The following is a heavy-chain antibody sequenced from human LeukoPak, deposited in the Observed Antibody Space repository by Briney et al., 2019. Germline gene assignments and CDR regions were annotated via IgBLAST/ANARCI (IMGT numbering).Heavy chain of an antibody. CDR3: ASEGWQVLDY. V-gene: IGHV3-74*01. CDR2: IYSDGSAT. J-gene: IGHJ4*02. D-gene: IGHD2-15*01. Sequence: GGSLRLSCAASGFTFSSYWMHWVRHAPGKGLVWVSRIYSDGSATNYADSVKGRFTISRDNAKNTLYLQMNNLRAEDTAVYYCASEGWQVLDYWGQGTLVTVSS. CDR1: GFTFSSYW.